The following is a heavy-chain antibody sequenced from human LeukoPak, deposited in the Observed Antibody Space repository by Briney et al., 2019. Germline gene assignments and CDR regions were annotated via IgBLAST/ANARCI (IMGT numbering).Heavy chain of an antibody. Sequence: GGSLRLSCGASGFTFDAYAMHWVRQAPGKGLEWVSGISWSSDSTGYGDSVKGRFTISRDNAKNSLSLQMHSLRPEDTALYYCAKPKTTSSGWYFFDTWGQGTLVTVSS. CDR2: ISWSSDST. CDR3: AKPKTTSSGWYFFDT. CDR1: GFTFDAYA. V-gene: IGHV3-9*01. D-gene: IGHD6-19*01. J-gene: IGHJ4*02.